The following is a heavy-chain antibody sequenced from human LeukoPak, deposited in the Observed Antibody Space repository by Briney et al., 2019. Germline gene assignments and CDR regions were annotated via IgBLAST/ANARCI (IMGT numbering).Heavy chain of an antibody. CDR2: INRDGSEK. V-gene: IGHV3-7*03. CDR1: GFTLSSRW. CDR3: ASLDTAKQPLANH. Sequence: GGSLRLSCVVSGFTLSSRWMMRVRQDPGEGLEWMTNINRDGSEKNYVDSVKGRFTISKNSAKNSLYLQMNTLRVEDTAMYYCASLDTAKQPLANHWGQGTLVTVSS. D-gene: IGHD5-18*01. J-gene: IGHJ4*02.